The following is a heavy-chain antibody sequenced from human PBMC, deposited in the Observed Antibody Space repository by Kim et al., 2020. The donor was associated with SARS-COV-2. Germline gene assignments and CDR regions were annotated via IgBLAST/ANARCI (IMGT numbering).Heavy chain of an antibody. Sequence: GGSLRLSCAASGFTFSSYAMHWVRQAPGKGLEWVAVISYDGSNKYYADSVKGRFTISRDKSKNTLYLQMNSLRAEDTAVYYCARERAAADFDYWGQGTLV. CDR2: ISYDGSNK. CDR3: ARERAAADFDY. J-gene: IGHJ4*02. D-gene: IGHD6-13*01. V-gene: IGHV3-30*04. CDR1: GFTFSSYA.